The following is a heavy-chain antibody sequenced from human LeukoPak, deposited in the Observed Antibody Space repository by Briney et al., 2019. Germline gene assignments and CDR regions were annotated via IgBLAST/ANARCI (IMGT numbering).Heavy chain of an antibody. CDR2: IRYDGSNK. D-gene: IGHD1-26*01. CDR1: GFTFSSYG. V-gene: IGHV3-30*02. CDR3: AKDRSIVANIFDY. Sequence: GRSLRLSCAASGFTFSSYGMHWVRQAPGKGLEWVAFIRYDGSNKYYADSVKGRFTISRDNSKNTLYLQMNSLRGEDTAVYYCAKDRSIVANIFDYWGQGTLVTVSS. J-gene: IGHJ4*02.